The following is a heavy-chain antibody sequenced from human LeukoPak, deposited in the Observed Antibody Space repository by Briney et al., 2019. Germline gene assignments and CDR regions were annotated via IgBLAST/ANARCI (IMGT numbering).Heavy chain of an antibody. D-gene: IGHD6-19*01. CDR3: ARLAVAGFY. CDR2: IYYSGST. J-gene: IGHJ4*02. Sequence: SETLSLTCTVSGGSISSYYWSWIRQPPGKGLEWIGSIYYSGSTYYNPSLKSRVTISVDTSKNQFSLKLSSVTAADTAVYYCARLAVAGFYWGQGTLVTVSS. CDR1: GGSISSYY. V-gene: IGHV4-59*05.